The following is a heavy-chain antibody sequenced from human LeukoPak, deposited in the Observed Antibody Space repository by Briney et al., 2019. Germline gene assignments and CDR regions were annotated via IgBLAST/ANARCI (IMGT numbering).Heavy chain of an antibody. CDR2: IDPSDSYT. J-gene: IGHJ4*02. CDR3: ARLGSNYAFDY. CDR1: GYSFASYW. Sequence: TLGESLTISCRGSGYSFASYWISWVRQMPGKGLEWMGRIDPSDSYTNYSPSFQGHVTISADKSISTAYLQWSSLKASDPAMYYCARLGSNYAFDYWGQGTLVTVSS. V-gene: IGHV5-10-1*01. D-gene: IGHD4-11*01.